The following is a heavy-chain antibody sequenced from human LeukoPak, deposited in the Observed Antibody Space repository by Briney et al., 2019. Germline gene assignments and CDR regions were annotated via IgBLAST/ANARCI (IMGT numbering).Heavy chain of an antibody. CDR2: ICSSGNT. CDR1: GGSISSYC. V-gene: IGHV4-4*07. D-gene: IGHD3-10*01. CDR3: ARDRGTDGSDQLDP. J-gene: IGHJ5*02. Sequence: SETLSLTCTVSGGSISSYCWIWIRQPAGKGLEWIGRICSSGNTIYNPSLKSRVTMSLDMSNNQFSLRLSSVTAADTAVYYCARDRGTDGSDQLDPWGQGTLVTVSP.